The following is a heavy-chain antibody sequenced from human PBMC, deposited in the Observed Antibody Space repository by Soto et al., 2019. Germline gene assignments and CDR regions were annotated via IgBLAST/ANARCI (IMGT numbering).Heavy chain of an antibody. V-gene: IGHV4-59*08. Sequence: QLQESGPGLVRPSETLSLTCTVSSDSISSYYWIWIRQSPGKGLEWIGYTDYSGNTNYNPSLKSRVTISGDTSKNQFSLRLSSVTAADTAVYYCARAVGDPLYYLDYCGHGTLVTVSS. CDR3: ARAVGDPLYYLDY. J-gene: IGHJ4*01. CDR1: SDSISSYY. D-gene: IGHD6-19*01. CDR2: TDYSGNT.